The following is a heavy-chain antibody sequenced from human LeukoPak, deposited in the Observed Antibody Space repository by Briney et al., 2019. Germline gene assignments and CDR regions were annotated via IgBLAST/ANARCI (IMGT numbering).Heavy chain of an antibody. CDR2: IYTSGST. D-gene: IGHD6-6*01. J-gene: IGHJ6*02. CDR1: GGSISSYY. Sequence: SETLSLTCTVSGGSISSYYWSWIRQPAGKGLEWIGRIYTSGSTNYNPSLKSRVTMSVDTSKNQFSLKLSSVTAADTAVYYCARVVRAPIAALYYYYGMDVWGQGTTVTVSS. CDR3: ARVVRAPIAALYYYYGMDV. V-gene: IGHV4-4*07.